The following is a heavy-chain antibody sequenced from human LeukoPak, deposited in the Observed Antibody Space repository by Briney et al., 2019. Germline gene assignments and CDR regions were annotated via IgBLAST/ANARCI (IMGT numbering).Heavy chain of an antibody. CDR1: GFTFSNAW. J-gene: IGHJ4*02. CDR2: IKSGTGSGAP. CDR3: AKASGGNVVY. V-gene: IGHV3-15*01. D-gene: IGHD4-23*01. Sequence: GGSLRLSCAASGFTFSNAWMNWVRQGPGKGLEWVGRIKSGTGSGAPDYAAPVKGRFTISRDDSKNTLYLQMNSLRPEDTAVYYCAKASGGNVVYWGQGTLVTVSS.